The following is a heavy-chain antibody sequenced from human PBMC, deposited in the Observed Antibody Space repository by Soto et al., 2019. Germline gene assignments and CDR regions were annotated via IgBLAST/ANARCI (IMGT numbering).Heavy chain of an antibody. CDR3: ARGGWSVDF. Sequence: PSETLSLTCTVSGVSMSNSYWIWIRQPPGKGLEYIGYIYYSGSTNYNPSFWSRVTISIDTSKNQFSLKLNSVSAADTAVYYCARGGWSVDFWGQGTLVTVSS. J-gene: IGHJ4*02. CDR1: GVSMSNSY. CDR2: IYYSGST. D-gene: IGHD6-19*01. V-gene: IGHV4-59*01.